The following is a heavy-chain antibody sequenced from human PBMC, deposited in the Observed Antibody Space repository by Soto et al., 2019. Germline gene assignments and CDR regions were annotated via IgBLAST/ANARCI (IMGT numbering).Heavy chain of an antibody. V-gene: IGHV3-33*01. D-gene: IGHD1-26*01. CDR1: GFTFSNYG. CDR3: ASDLVGASDSYGLDV. CDR2: IRHDGNNK. Sequence: GSLRLSCAASGFTFSNYGMHWVRQAPGKGLEWVAIIRHDGNNKYYADSVRGRFIISRDNSKNRLYLQMNSLRAEDTAVYYCASDLVGASDSYGLDVWGQGTPVTVSS. J-gene: IGHJ6*02.